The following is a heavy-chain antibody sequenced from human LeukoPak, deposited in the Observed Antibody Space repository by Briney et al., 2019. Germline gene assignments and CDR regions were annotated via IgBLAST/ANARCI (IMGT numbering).Heavy chain of an antibody. Sequence: GGSLRLSCAASGFTFSNYGMHWVRQAPGKGLEWVAVISYDGSNKYYADSVKGRFTISRDNSKNTLYLQMNSLRAEDTAVYYCARGVRIAVAGYIDYWGQGTLVTVSS. CDR1: GFTFSNYG. J-gene: IGHJ4*02. D-gene: IGHD6-19*01. CDR3: ARGVRIAVAGYIDY. V-gene: IGHV3-30*03. CDR2: ISYDGSNK.